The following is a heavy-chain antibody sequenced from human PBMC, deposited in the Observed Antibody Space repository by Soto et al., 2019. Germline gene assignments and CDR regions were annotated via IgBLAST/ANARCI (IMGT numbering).Heavy chain of an antibody. CDR1: GGSISSGGYY. J-gene: IGHJ4*02. CDR2: IYYSGST. CDR3: AREGDCSGGSCHPVDC. D-gene: IGHD2-15*01. V-gene: IGHV4-31*03. Sequence: PSETLSLTCTVSGGSISSGGYYWSWIRQHPGKGLEWIGYIYYSGSTYYNPSLKSRVTISVDTSKNQFSLKLSSVTAADTAVYYCAREGDCSGGSCHPVDCWGQGTLVTVSS.